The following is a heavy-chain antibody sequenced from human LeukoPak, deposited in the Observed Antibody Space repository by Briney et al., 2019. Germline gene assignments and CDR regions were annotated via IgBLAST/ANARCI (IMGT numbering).Heavy chain of an antibody. Sequence: PSETLSLTCTVSGGSISSSSYYWGWIRQPPGKGLEWIGSIYYSGSTYYNPSLKSRVTISVDTSKNQFSLKLSSVTAADTAVYYCARSPRDYGDYEFDYWGQGTLVTVSS. V-gene: IGHV4-39*07. CDR1: GGSISSSSYY. J-gene: IGHJ4*02. CDR3: ARSPRDYGDYEFDY. CDR2: IYYSGST. D-gene: IGHD4-17*01.